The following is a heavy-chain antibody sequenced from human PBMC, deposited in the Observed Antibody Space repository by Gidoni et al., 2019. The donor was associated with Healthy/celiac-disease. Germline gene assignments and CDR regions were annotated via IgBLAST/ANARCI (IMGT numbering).Heavy chain of an antibody. J-gene: IGHJ4*02. CDR1: GFPFSEYY. CDR3: ARVPLRFLEWSLDY. CDR2: ISSSGSTI. V-gene: IGHV3-11*01. Sequence: QVHLVESGGGLVKPGGSLRLSCAPYGFPFSEYYMSWSRQAPGKGLEWVSYISSSGSTIYYADSVKGRFTISRDNAKNSLYLQMNSLRAEDTAVYYCARVPLRFLEWSLDYWGQGTLVTVSS. D-gene: IGHD3-3*01.